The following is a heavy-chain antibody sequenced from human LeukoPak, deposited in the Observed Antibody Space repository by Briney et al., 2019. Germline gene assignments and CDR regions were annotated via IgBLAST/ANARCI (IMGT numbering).Heavy chain of an antibody. CDR3: ARIGGDYLPFNY. D-gene: IGHD4-17*01. J-gene: IGHJ4*02. CDR2: INHSGST. V-gene: IGHV4-34*01. CDR1: GGSFSGYY. Sequence: SETLSLTCAVYGGSFSGYYWSWIRQPPGKGLEWIGEINHSGSTNYNPSLKSRVTISVDTSKNQFSLKLSSVTAADTAVYYCARIGGDYLPFNYWGQGTLVTVSS.